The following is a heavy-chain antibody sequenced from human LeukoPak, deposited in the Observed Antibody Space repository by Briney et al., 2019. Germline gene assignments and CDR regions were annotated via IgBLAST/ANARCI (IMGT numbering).Heavy chain of an antibody. CDR3: ASRSYYPYFDY. CDR2: SSYTGST. CDR1: GGSITTYY. J-gene: IGHJ4*02. Sequence: SETLSLTCTVSGGSITTYYWSWIRQPPGKGLEWIGYSSYTGSTNYNPSLKSRVTISVDTSKNQFSLKLGSVTAADTAVYYCASRSYYPYFDYWGQGTLVTVSS. V-gene: IGHV4-59*12. D-gene: IGHD3-10*01.